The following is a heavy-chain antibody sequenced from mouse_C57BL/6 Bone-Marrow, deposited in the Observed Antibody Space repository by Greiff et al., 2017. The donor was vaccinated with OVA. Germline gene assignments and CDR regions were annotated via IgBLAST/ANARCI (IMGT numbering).Heavy chain of an antibody. D-gene: IGHD2-2*01. CDR3: AKKGGSTMVTTTSMDY. Sequence: QVQLQQSGPGLVQPSQSLSITCTVSGFSLTSYGVHWVRQPPGKGLEWLGVIWSGGSTDYTAAFISRLSISKDNSKSQVFFKMNSLQADDTAIYYCAKKGGSTMVTTTSMDYWGQGTSVTVSS. CDR1: GFSLTSYG. CDR2: IWSGGST. V-gene: IGHV2-4*01. J-gene: IGHJ4*01.